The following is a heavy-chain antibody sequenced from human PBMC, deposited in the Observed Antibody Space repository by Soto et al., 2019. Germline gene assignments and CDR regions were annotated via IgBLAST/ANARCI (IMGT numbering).Heavy chain of an antibody. D-gene: IGHD3-10*01. CDR1: GGCISSGGYY. J-gene: IGHJ5*02. CDR3: ARDRRGFLDP. Sequence: TLSVTCTVSGGCISSGGYYWSWIRQHPGKGLEWIGYIYYSGSTYYNTSLKSRVTISVDTSKNQFSLKLSSVTAADTDVYYCARDRRGFLDPWGQGTLVTVSS. CDR2: IYYSGST. V-gene: IGHV4-31*03.